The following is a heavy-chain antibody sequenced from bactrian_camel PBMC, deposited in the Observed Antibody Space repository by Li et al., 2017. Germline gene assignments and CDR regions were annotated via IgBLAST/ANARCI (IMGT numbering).Heavy chain of an antibody. D-gene: IGHD3*01. CDR3: AAKIGYCYGLTTRGIGS. V-gene: IGHV3S59*01. Sequence: VESGGGSVQAGGSLRLSCAASGYTYNSYCMGWFRQAPGVEREGVAVRDSYGGTVYAESVKGRFTISKDNGNNTLYLQMNNPKPEDTAMYYCAAKIGYCYGLTTRGIGSWGQGTQVTVS. CDR2: VRDSYGGT. CDR1: GYTYNSYC. J-gene: IGHJ6*01.